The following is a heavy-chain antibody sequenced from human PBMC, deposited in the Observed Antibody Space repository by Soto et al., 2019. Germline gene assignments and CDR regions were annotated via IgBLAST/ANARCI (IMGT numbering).Heavy chain of an antibody. Sequence: PSETLSLTCTVSGGSISSGGYYWTWIRHHPGKGLEWIGYISYSGSTYYTPSLKSRLAISVDTSKNQLSLNLNSVTAADTAVYYCARWGRSRSSGYVSSWGQGTLVTVSS. J-gene: IGHJ5*02. CDR1: GGSISSGGYY. CDR3: ARWGRSRSSGYVSS. D-gene: IGHD3-22*01. V-gene: IGHV4-31*03. CDR2: ISYSGST.